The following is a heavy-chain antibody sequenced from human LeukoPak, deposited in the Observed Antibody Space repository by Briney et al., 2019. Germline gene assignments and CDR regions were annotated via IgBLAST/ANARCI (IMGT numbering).Heavy chain of an antibody. D-gene: IGHD6-19*01. J-gene: IGHJ5*02. CDR2: ISWNSGSI. CDR1: GFTFDDCA. Sequence: PGRSLRLSCAASGFTFDDCAMHWVRQAPGKGLEWVSGISWNSGSIGYADSVKGRFTISRDNAKNSLYLQMNSLRAEDTALYYCAKDPYSSGWYGWFDPWGQGTLVTVSS. V-gene: IGHV3-9*01. CDR3: AKDPYSSGWYGWFDP.